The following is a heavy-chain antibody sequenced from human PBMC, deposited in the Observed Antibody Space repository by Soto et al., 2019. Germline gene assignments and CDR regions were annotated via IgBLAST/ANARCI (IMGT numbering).Heavy chain of an antibody. D-gene: IGHD2-2*01. V-gene: IGHV1-69*01. CDR1: GGTFSSYA. Sequence: QVQLVQSGAEVKKPGSSVKVSCKASGGTFSSYAISWVRQAPGQGLEWMGGIIPISDTTNYAHEFQGRVTITADESTSTAYMELSSLRSEDTAVYYCARSQGSSTSLEIYYYYYYGMDVWGQGTTVTVSS. CDR3: ARSQGSSTSLEIYYYYYYGMDV. J-gene: IGHJ6*02. CDR2: IIPISDTT.